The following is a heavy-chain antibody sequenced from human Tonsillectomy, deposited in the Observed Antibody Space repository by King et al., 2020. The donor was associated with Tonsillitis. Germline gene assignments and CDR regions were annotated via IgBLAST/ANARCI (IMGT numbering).Heavy chain of an antibody. CDR1: GYKFTTYG. CDR2: ISTYNVHT. V-gene: IGHV1-18*01. D-gene: IGHD5-24*01. J-gene: IGHJ4*02. Sequence: VQLVESGAEVKKPGASVKVSCKASGYKFTTYGISWVRQAPGQGLEWMGWISTYNVHTYYAQEVQGRVTMTTDTSTSTAYMELRSLRSNDTAVYFCARDSATITFDSWGQGTLVTVSS. CDR3: ARDSATITFDS.